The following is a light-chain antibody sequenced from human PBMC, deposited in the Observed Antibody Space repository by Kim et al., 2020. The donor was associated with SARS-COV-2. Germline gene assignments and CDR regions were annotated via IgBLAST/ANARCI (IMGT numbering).Light chain of an antibody. J-gene: IGLJ3*02. CDR2: STN. CDR1: SGSVSTSYY. V-gene: IGLV8-61*01. CDR3: VLYMGSGIWV. Sequence: GWTGTLTCGLSSGSVSTSYYPSWYQQTPGQAPRTLIYSTNTRSSGVPDRFSGSILGNKAALTITGAQADDESDYYCVLYMGSGIWVFGGGTKLTVL.